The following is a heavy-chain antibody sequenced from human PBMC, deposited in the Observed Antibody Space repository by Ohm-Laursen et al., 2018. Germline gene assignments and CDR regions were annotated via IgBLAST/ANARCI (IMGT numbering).Heavy chain of an antibody. CDR1: GFTFSTYD. CDR2: IGTGGDT. J-gene: IGHJ2*01. CDR3: AREVLDSISSGWNLDL. V-gene: IGHV3-13*01. Sequence: SLRLSCAASGFTFSTYDMHWVRHATGKGLEWVSAIGTGGDTYYTGSVKGRFTISREDAKNSLYLQMNSLRDGDTAVYYCAREVLDSISSGWNLDLWGRGTLVTVSS. D-gene: IGHD6-6*01.